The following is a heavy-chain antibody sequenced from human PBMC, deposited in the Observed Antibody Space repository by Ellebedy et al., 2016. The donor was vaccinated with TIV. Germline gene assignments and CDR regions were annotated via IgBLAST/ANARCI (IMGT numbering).Heavy chain of an antibody. V-gene: IGHV3-74*01. D-gene: IGHD3-22*01. CDR2: ISRDGSST. CDR1: GFTFSSYW. CDR3: ARDSHYYDSSAYQGWFDP. J-gene: IGHJ5*02. Sequence: GESLKISCEASGFTFSSYWMHWVRQAPGKGLVWLSYISRDGSSTRYADSVKGRFTISRDNAKKTLYLQMNSLGAEDTAVYYCARDSHYYDSSAYQGWFDPWGQGTLVTASS.